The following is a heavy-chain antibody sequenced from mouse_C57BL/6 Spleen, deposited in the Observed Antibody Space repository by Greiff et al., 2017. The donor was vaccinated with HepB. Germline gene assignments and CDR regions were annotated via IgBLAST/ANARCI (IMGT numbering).Heavy chain of an antibody. Sequence: QVQLQQSGPELVKPGASVKISCKASGYSFTSYYIHWVKQRPGQGLEWIGWIYPGSGNTKYNEKFKGKATLTADTSSSTAYMQLSSLTSEDSAVYYCAREGAYSHFDYWGQGTTLTVSS. D-gene: IGHD2-10*01. V-gene: IGHV1-66*01. CDR1: GYSFTSYY. J-gene: IGHJ2*01. CDR3: AREGAYSHFDY. CDR2: IYPGSGNT.